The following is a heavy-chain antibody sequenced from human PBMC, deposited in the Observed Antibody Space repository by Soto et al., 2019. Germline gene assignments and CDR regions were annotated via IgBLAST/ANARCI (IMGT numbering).Heavy chain of an antibody. CDR2: ISYDGTNK. Sequence: QVQLVESGGAVVQPGKSLRVACAVSGFTFNNYAMHWVRQAPGKGLEWVAVISYDGTNKFYASSVKGRFTISRDNSKNTLYLAMDSLRVEDTAVYYWVRVVGMVSGKYQSGGSSYFDNGGQGTLVSVSS. J-gene: IGHJ4*02. V-gene: IGHV3-30*19. CDR3: VRVVGMVSGKYQSGGSSYFDN. CDR1: GFTFNNYA. D-gene: IGHD1-26*01.